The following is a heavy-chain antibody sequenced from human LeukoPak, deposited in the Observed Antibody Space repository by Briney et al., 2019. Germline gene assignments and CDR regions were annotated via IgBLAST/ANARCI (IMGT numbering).Heavy chain of an antibody. CDR1: GFTFSSYA. CDR2: ISYDGSNK. V-gene: IGHV3-30-3*01. CDR3: ARDQRSSSWFDY. Sequence: GGSLRLSCAGSGFTFSSYAMNWVRQAPGKGLEWVAVISYDGSNKYYAHSVKGRFTISRDSSKNTVYLQMNSLRAEDTAVYYCARDQRSSSWFDYWGQGTLVTVSS. D-gene: IGHD6-13*01. J-gene: IGHJ4*02.